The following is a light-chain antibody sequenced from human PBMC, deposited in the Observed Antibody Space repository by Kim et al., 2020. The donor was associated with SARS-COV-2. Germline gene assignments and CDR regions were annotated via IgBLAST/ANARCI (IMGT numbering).Light chain of an antibody. V-gene: IGLV3-21*04. CDR3: QAWDSRSDHYL. CDR1: NIGSKS. J-gene: IGLJ1*01. CDR2: YDS. Sequence: SYELTQPPSVSVAPGKTARITCGGNNIGSKSVHWYQQKPGQAPVLVIYYDSDRPSGIPERFSGSNSGNTATLTISRVAAGDEADYYCQAWDSRSDHYLFG.